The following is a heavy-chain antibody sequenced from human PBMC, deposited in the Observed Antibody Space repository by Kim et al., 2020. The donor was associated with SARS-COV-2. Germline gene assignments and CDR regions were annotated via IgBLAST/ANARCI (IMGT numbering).Heavy chain of an antibody. J-gene: IGHJ6*02. V-gene: IGHV3-23*01. D-gene: IGHD2-15*01. CDR3: AKDFVGYCSGGSCYGMDV. Sequence: GRFTISRDNAKNTLYLQMNSLRAEDTAVYYCAKDFVGYCSGGSCYGMDVWGQGTTVTVSS.